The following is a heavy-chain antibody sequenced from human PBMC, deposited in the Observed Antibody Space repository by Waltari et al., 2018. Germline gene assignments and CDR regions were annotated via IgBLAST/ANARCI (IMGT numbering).Heavy chain of an antibody. CDR3: ASSYYYDTEYFQH. CDR1: GFTFSSYE. CDR2: ISSSGSTI. J-gene: IGHJ1*01. Sequence: EVQLVESGGGLVQPGGSLRLSCAASGFTFSSYEMNWVRQAPGKGLEWVSYISSSGSTIYYADSVEGRFTISRDNAKNSLYLQMNSLRAEDTAVYYCASSYYYDTEYFQHWGQGTLVTVSS. D-gene: IGHD3-22*01. V-gene: IGHV3-48*03.